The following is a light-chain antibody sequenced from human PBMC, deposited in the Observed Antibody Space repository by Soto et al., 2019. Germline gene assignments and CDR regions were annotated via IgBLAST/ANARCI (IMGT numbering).Light chain of an antibody. CDR1: QSVSSN. CDR3: QAEKKWPPWT. V-gene: IGKV3-15*01. J-gene: IGKJ1*01. CDR2: GAS. Sequence: EIVMTQSPATLSVSPGERATLSCRASQSVSSNLAWYQQKPGQAPRLLIYGASTRATGIPARFSGSGSGTEFHLPLNRLQFENFAVFYCQAEKKWPPWTFGQGDKVEIK.